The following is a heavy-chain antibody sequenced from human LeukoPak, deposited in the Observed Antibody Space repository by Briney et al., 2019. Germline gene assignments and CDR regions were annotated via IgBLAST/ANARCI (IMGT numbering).Heavy chain of an antibody. J-gene: IGHJ4*02. CDR1: GFSLSTSGMR. CDR3: ARAVTVVGAVGLSYFDY. CDR2: IYYSGST. Sequence: SGPALSKPTQTLRLTCTFSGFSLSTSGMRVGWIRQPPGKALEWLGYIYYSGSTYYNPSLKSRVTMLVDRSKNQFSLKLSSVTAADTAMYCCARAVTVVGAVGLSYFDYWGQGTLVSVSS. D-gene: IGHD1-26*01. V-gene: IGHV4-30-4*08.